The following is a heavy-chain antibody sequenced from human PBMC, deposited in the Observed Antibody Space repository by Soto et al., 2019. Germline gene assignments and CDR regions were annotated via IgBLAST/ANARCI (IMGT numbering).Heavy chain of an antibody. J-gene: IGHJ6*02. Sequence: GASVKVSCKASGYTFTSYDINWVRQATGQGLEWMGWMNPNSGNTGYAQKFQGRVTMTRNTSISTAYMELSSLRSEDTAVYYCARGGYSSGWYSSSYYYYGMDVWGQGTTVTVSS. CDR2: MNPNSGNT. CDR1: GYTFTSYD. V-gene: IGHV1-8*01. D-gene: IGHD6-19*01. CDR3: ARGGYSSGWYSSSYYYYGMDV.